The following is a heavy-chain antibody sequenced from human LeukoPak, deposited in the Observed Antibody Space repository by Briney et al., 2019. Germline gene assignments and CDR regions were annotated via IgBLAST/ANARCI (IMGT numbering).Heavy chain of an antibody. CDR1: GFTFSSYS. Sequence: GGSLRLSCAASGFTFSSYSMNWVRQAPGKGLEWVSSISSSSSYIYYADSVKGRFTISRDNAKNLLYLQMNSLRAEDTAVYYCARGKKAAAGRNPDYWGQGTLVTVSS. V-gene: IGHV3-21*01. D-gene: IGHD6-13*01. CDR3: ARGKKAAAGRNPDY. J-gene: IGHJ4*02. CDR2: ISSSSSYI.